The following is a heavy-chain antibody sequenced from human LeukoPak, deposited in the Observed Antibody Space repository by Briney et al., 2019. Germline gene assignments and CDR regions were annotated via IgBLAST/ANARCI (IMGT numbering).Heavy chain of an antibody. CDR1: GYTFTSYG. Sequence: ASVKVSCKASGYTFTSYGISWVRQAPGQGLEWMGWISAYNGNTNCAQKLQGRVTMTTDTSTSTAYMELRSLRSDDTAVYYCALSYYYDSSGYYAFDYWGQGTLVTVSS. CDR3: ALSYYYDSSGYYAFDY. V-gene: IGHV1-18*01. J-gene: IGHJ4*02. CDR2: ISAYNGNT. D-gene: IGHD3-22*01.